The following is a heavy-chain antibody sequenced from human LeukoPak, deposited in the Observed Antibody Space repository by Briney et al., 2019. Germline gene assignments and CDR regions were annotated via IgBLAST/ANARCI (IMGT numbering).Heavy chain of an antibody. V-gene: IGHV4-31*03. Sequence: SQTLSLTCTVSGASFSSGDQYWNWFRQSPGKGLEWIGSLHPSGNLYNNPSLESRVTMSVDTSMNQFSLNLNSVTAADTAVYFCSRGLDSRKLGYWGQGTLVTVSS. D-gene: IGHD3-22*01. CDR3: SRGLDSRKLGY. CDR2: LHPSGNL. J-gene: IGHJ4*02. CDR1: GASFSSGDQY.